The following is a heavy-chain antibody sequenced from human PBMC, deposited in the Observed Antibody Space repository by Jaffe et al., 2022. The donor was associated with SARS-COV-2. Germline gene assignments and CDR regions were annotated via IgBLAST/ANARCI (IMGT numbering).Heavy chain of an antibody. J-gene: IGHJ2*01. CDR1: GFTFSSYA. Sequence: QVQLVESGGGVVQPGRSLRLSCAASGFTFSSYAMHWVRQAPGKGLEWVAVISYDGSNKYYADSVKGRFTISRDNSKNTLYLQMNSLRAEDTAVYYCARDGGMVSWYFDLWGRGTLVTVSS. CDR2: ISYDGSNK. D-gene: IGHD3-16*01. CDR3: ARDGGMVSWYFDL. V-gene: IGHV3-30-3*01.